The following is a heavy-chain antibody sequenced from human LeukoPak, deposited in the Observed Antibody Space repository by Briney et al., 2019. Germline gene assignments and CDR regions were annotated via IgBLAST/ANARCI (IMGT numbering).Heavy chain of an antibody. J-gene: IGHJ6*03. V-gene: IGHV3-66*01. CDR1: GFTVSSNY. CDR2: IYSCGST. Sequence: GGSLRLSCAASGFTVSSNYMSWVRQAPGKGLEWVSVIYSCGSTYYADSVKGRFTISRDNSKNTLYLQMNSLRAEDTAVYYCARSRCGYCSSTSCYFGLHYYYYYMDVWGKGTTVTVS. D-gene: IGHD2-2*01. CDR3: ARSRCGYCSSTSCYFGLHYYYYYMDV.